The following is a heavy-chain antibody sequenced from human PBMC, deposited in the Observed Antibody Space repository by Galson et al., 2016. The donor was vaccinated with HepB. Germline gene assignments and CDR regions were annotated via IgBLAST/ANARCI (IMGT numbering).Heavy chain of an antibody. CDR3: AKDAARPALLWFGETNYFDY. Sequence: VRQAPGKGLEWVAVISYDGSEKYYGDSVKGRFTISRDNSKNTLYLQMNSLRAEDTAVYYCAKDAARPALLWFGETNYFDYWGQGTLVTVSS. D-gene: IGHD3-10*01. V-gene: IGHV3-30*18. J-gene: IGHJ4*02. CDR2: ISYDGSEK.